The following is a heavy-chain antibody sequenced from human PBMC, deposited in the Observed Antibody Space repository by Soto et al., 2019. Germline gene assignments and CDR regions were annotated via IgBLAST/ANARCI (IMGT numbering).Heavy chain of an antibody. V-gene: IGHV1-69*01. CDR3: ASTLSGSSSLRQAYYFDY. CDR2: IIPILGTA. D-gene: IGHD6-13*01. CDR1: GGTFSSYA. Sequence: QVQLVQSGAEVKKPGSSVKVSCKASGGTFSSYAISWVRQAPGQGLEWMGGIIPILGTANYAQKFQGRVTITADESTSTAYMELSSLRSEDTAVYYCASTLSGSSSLRQAYYFDYWGQGTLVTVSS. J-gene: IGHJ4*02.